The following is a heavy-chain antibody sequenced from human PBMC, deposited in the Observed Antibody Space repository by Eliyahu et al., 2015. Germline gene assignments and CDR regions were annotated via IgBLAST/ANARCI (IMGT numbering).Heavy chain of an antibody. CDR3: TRVPSATTTVGHDWFDP. Sequence: EVQLVESGGGLVQPGRSLRLXCAGSGFSFGXXAVTWFRQAPGKGLEWVGFIKSKAYGGTTEYAASVKGRFTISRDDSISIAYLQMNSLKTEDTAVYYCTRVPSATTTVGHDWFDPWGQGTRVSVSS. D-gene: IGHD1-26*01. J-gene: IGHJ5*02. CDR2: IKSKAYGGTT. V-gene: IGHV3-49*03. CDR1: GFSFGXXA.